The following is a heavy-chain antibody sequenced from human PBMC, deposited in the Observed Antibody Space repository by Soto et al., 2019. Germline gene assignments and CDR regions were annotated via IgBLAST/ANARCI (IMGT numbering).Heavy chain of an antibody. CDR1: GFTFSDHY. V-gene: IGHV3-72*01. Sequence: EVQVVESGGGLVQPGGSLRLSCAASGFTFSDHYMDWGRQAPGKGLELVGRIKNKAKRYTTEYAASVKVRLTIAKDDSANSLFPKMNRLKTEDTAVYYCARTSREPSLAVDIWGQGTMVTVSS. CDR2: IKNKAKRYTT. J-gene: IGHJ3*02. CDR3: ARTSREPSLAVDI.